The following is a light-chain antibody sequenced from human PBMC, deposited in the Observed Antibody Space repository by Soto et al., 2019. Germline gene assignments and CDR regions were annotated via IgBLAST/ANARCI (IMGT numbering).Light chain of an antibody. V-gene: IGKV3-15*01. CDR2: GAS. Sequence: EIVMTQSPATLSVSPGERATLSCRASQSVSNYLAWYQQKPGQAPRLLIYGASTRATGIPARFSGGGSDTDFTITISSLQSEDFAVYYCQQYHNWPPLTFGGGTKVEIK. CDR1: QSVSNY. CDR3: QQYHNWPPLT. J-gene: IGKJ4*01.